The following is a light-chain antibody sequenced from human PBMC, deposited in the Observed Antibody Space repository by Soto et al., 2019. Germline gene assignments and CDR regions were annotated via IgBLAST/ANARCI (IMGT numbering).Light chain of an antibody. J-gene: IGKJ3*01. Sequence: EIVLTQSPGTLSLSAGERATLSCRASQTVSGSYLAWYQQKPGQAPRLLIYDASSRATGIPDRFSGSGSGTDFTLTISRLEPEDFAVYYCQQGLTFGPGT. CDR3: QQGLT. V-gene: IGKV3-20*01. CDR1: QTVSGSY. CDR2: DAS.